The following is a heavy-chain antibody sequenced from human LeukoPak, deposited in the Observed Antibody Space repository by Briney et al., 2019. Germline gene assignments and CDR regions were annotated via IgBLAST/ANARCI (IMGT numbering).Heavy chain of an antibody. J-gene: IGHJ4*02. CDR1: GFTFSSYS. D-gene: IGHD6-19*01. V-gene: IGHV4-59*05. CDR2: IYYSGST. Sequence: KPGGSLRLSCAASGFTFSSYSMNWIRQPPGKGLEWIGSIYYSGSTYYNPSLKSRVTISVDTSKNQFSLKLSSVTAADAAVYYCAALGGSGWSEIDYWGQGTLVTVSS. CDR3: AALGGSGWSEIDY.